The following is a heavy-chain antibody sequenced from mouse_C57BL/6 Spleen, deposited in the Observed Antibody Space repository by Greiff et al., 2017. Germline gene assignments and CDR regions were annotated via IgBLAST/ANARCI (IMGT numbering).Heavy chain of an antibody. V-gene: IGHV1-9*01. CDR1: GYTFTGYW. D-gene: IGHD1-1*01. Sequence: QVQLQQSGAELMKPGASVKLSCKATGYTFTGYWLELVKQRPGHGLEWIGETLPGSGSTNYNETFKGKATFTADTSSNTAYMQLSSLTTEDSTIYYGARIELFTTVERYFDVWGTGTTVTVSS. CDR3: ARIELFTTVERYFDV. J-gene: IGHJ1*03. CDR2: TLPGSGST.